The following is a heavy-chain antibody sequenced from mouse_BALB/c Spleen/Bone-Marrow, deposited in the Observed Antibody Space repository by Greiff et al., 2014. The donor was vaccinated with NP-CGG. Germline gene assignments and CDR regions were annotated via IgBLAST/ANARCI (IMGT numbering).Heavy chain of an antibody. CDR2: IWAGGRT. D-gene: IGHD2-10*01. J-gene: IGHJ1*01. CDR3: ARDNRAYYGNSDWYFDV. Sequence: QVQLQQSGPGLVGPSPSLSITCTVPGFSLTSYGVHWVRQPPGKGLEWLGVIWAGGRTNYNSTLMTRLSISKDNSKSQVFLKMNSLQTDDTAMYYCARDNRAYYGNSDWYFDVWGAGTTVTVSS. CDR1: GFSLTSYG. V-gene: IGHV2-9*02.